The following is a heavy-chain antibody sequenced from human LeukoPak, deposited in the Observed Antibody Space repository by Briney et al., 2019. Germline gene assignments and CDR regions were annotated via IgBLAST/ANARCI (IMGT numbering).Heavy chain of an antibody. D-gene: IGHD1-14*01. V-gene: IGHV1-2*06. J-gene: IGHJ6*02. CDR3: ARVLGTRLTNYYYYGMDV. Sequence: GASVKVSCTASGYTFTGYYMHWVRQAPGQGLEWMGRINPNSGGTNYAQKFQGRVTMTRDTSINTAYMELSRLRSDDTAVYHCARVLGTRLTNYYYYGMDVWGQGTTVTVSS. CDR1: GYTFTGYY. CDR2: INPNSGGT.